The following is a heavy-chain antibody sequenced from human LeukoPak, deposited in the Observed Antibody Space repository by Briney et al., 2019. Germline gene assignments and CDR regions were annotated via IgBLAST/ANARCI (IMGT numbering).Heavy chain of an antibody. Sequence: PGGSLRLSCIASGFTFNQHSMGWVRQAPVKGLEWVASIRPDGSAVFYVDSVKGRFTFSRDNAKKSLDLQMNSLRAEDTAVYYCARTPARYQLLVDYWGQGTLVTVSS. D-gene: IGHD2-2*01. CDR2: IRPDGSAV. CDR3: ARTPARYQLLVDY. CDR1: GFTFNQHS. V-gene: IGHV3-7*03. J-gene: IGHJ4*02.